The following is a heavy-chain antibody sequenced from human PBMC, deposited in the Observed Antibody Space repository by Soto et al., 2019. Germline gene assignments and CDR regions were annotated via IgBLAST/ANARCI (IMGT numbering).Heavy chain of an antibody. D-gene: IGHD3-16*01. V-gene: IGHV4-31*03. CDR1: GYSISSWGYS. CDR2: IYYSGRT. CDR3: SRVRGFWGRTDS. J-gene: IGHJ4*02. Sequence: QLQLQESGPGLLKTSQTLSLTCSVSGYSISSWGYSWPWLRQYLGHGMGNIGDIYYSGRTYYNPSHGSRVTITLYASKTQCYIRLSSVTAADTAVYYCSRVRGFWGRTDSWGQGTLVTVSS.